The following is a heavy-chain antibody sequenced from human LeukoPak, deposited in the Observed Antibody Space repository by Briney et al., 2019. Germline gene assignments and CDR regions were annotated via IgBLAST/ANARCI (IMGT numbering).Heavy chain of an antibody. Sequence: PGGSLRLSCAASGFTVSSNYMSWVRQAPGRGLEWVSVIYSGGSTYYADSVKGRFTISRDNSKNTLYLQMNSLRAEDTAVYYCARDPRTDGRYFDYWGQGTLVTVSS. CDR1: GFTVSSNY. V-gene: IGHV3-66*01. CDR2: IYSGGST. D-gene: IGHD2-2*01. J-gene: IGHJ4*02. CDR3: ARDPRTDGRYFDY.